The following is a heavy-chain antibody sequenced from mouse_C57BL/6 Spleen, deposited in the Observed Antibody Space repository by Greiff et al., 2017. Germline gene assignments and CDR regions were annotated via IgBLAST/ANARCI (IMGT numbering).Heavy chain of an antibody. V-gene: IGHV2-5*01. CDR3: ASHYYGSSYWYFDV. J-gene: IGHJ1*03. CDR1: GFSLTSYG. Sequence: LQESGPGLVQPSQSLSITCTVSGFSLTSYGVHWVRQSPGKGLEWLGVIWRGGSTDYNAAFMSRLSITKDNSKSQVFFKMNSLQADDTAIYYCASHYYGSSYWYFDVWGTGTTVTVSS. CDR2: IWRGGST. D-gene: IGHD1-1*01.